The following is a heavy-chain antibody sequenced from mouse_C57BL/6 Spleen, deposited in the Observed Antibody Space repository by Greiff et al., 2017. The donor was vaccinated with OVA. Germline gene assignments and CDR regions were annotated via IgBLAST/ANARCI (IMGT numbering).Heavy chain of an antibody. V-gene: IGHV2-2*01. CDR3: AGTYGNAWFAY. CDR1: GFSLTGYG. J-gene: IGHJ3*01. Sequence: QVQLKQSGPGLVQPSQSLSITCTVSGFSLTGYGVHWVRQSPGKGLEWLGVIWSGGGADYNAAFISRLSISKDNSKSQVFFKMNSLQAEDSAIYYCAGTYGNAWFAYWGQGTLVTVSA. CDR2: IWSGGGA. D-gene: IGHD2-1*01.